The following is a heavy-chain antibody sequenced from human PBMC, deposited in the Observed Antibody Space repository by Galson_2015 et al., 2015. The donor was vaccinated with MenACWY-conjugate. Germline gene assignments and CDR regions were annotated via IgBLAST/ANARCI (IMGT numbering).Heavy chain of an antibody. Sequence: SLRLSCAASGFTFYNAWMSWVRQAPGKGLEWVGRIKSKTDGGTTDYAAPVKGRFTISRDDSKNTLYLQMNSLKTEDTAVYYCTTVREGAIYYFDYWGQGTLVTVSS. CDR2: IKSKTDGGTT. CDR1: GFTFYNAW. J-gene: IGHJ4*02. V-gene: IGHV3-15*01. CDR3: TTVREGAIYYFDY. D-gene: IGHD1-26*01.